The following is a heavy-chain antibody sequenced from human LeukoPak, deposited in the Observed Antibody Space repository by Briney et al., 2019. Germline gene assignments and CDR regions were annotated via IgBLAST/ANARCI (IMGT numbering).Heavy chain of an antibody. D-gene: IGHD3-3*01. Sequence: ASVKVSCKASGYTFTGYYMHWVRQAPGQGLEWMGWINPNSGGTNYAQKFQGRVTMTRDTSISTAYMELSRLRSDDTAVYYCARYYDFWSGYSEGSYYYGMDVWGQGTTVTVSS. J-gene: IGHJ6*02. CDR3: ARYYDFWSGYSEGSYYYGMDV. CDR1: GYTFTGYY. V-gene: IGHV1-2*02. CDR2: INPNSGGT.